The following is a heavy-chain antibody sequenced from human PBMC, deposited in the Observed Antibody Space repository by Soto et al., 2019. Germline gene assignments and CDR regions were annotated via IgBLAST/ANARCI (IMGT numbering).Heavy chain of an antibody. D-gene: IGHD6-19*01. CDR3: AREDSSGWRNDAFDI. V-gene: IGHV3-11*01. Sequence: PGGSLRLSCAASGSTFSDYYMSWIRQAPGKGLEWVSYISSSGSTIYYADSVKGRFTISRDNAKNSLYLQMNSLRAEDTAVYYCAREDSSGWRNDAFDIWGQGTMVTVSS. J-gene: IGHJ3*02. CDR2: ISSSGSTI. CDR1: GSTFSDYY.